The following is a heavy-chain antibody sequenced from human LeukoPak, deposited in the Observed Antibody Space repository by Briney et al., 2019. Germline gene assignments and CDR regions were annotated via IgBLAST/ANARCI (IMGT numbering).Heavy chain of an antibody. V-gene: IGHV3-7*01. CDR1: GFSFSTYW. J-gene: IGHJ4*02. Sequence: GGSLRLSCAASGFSFSTYWMSWVRQAPGKGLEWVANIKQDGSDKYYVDSVKGRFTISRDNAKNSLYLQMNSLRAEDTAVYKCARGFIGAAGFFDYWGQGTLVPVSS. CDR2: IKQDGSDK. D-gene: IGHD6-13*01. CDR3: ARGFIGAAGFFDY.